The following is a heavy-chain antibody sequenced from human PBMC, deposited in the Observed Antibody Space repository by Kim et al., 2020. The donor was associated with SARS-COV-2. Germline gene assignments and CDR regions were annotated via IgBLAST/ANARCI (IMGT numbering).Heavy chain of an antibody. V-gene: IGHV4-31*03. CDR2: IYYSGST. CDR1: GGSISSGGYY. D-gene: IGHD3-22*01. J-gene: IGHJ5*02. Sequence: SETLSLTCTVSGGSISSGGYYWSWIRQHPGKGLEWIGYIYYSGSTYYNPSLKSRVTISVDTSKNQFSLKPSSVTAADTAVYYCARAPMIVVVIGWFDPWGQGTLVTVSS. CDR3: ARAPMIVVVIGWFDP.